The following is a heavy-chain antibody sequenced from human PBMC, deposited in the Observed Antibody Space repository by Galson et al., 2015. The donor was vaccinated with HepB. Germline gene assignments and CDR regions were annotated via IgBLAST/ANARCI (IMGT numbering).Heavy chain of an antibody. J-gene: IGHJ4*02. CDR2: IDSDGGTT. CDR3: TRDNAPGDFDY. D-gene: IGHD1-1*01. Sequence: SLRLSCAASGFTFSGYWMHWVRQAPGKGLVWVSRIDSDGGTTSYTDSVKGRFTISRDNAKNTLYLQMNSLRAEDTAVYYCTRDNAPGDFDYWGQGTLVTVSS. V-gene: IGHV3-74*01. CDR1: GFTFSGYW.